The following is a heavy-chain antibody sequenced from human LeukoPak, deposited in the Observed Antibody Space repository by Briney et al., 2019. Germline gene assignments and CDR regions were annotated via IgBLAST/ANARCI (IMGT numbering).Heavy chain of an antibody. V-gene: IGHV1-18*01. CDR2: ISSYNGNT. J-gene: IGHJ4*02. Sequence: ASVKVSCKASGYTFTNYIITWVRQAPGQGLEWMGWISSYNGNTNYAQKLQGRVTMTTDTSTSTAYMELRSLRSDDTAMYYCARNSGHRLMGITNYFDYWGQGTLVTVS. CDR1: GYTFTNYI. CDR3: ARNSGHRLMGITNYFDY. D-gene: IGHD3-10*01.